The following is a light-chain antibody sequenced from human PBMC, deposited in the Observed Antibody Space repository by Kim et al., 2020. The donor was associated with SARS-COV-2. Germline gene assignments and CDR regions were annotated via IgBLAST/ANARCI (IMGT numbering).Light chain of an antibody. CDR2: YAS. CDR3: LQQHNNPRVT. Sequence: SVGDDRTITSSGTQGINSGLVWCHQQPGEAPTRLMYYASRVLGGGSSRFIGSRSGTEFTITITSRQPADNAAYYCLQQHNNPRVTFGGGTRLDIK. J-gene: IGKJ4*01. CDR1: QGINSG. V-gene: IGKV1-6*02.